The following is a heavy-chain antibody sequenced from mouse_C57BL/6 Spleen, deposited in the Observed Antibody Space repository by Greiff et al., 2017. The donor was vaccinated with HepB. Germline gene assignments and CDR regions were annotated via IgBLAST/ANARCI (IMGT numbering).Heavy chain of an antibody. CDR1: GFTFSDYG. CDR2: LSSGSSTI. J-gene: IGHJ3*01. V-gene: IGHV5-17*01. CDR3: ARPGRVAWFAY. Sequence: EVQWVESGGGLVKPGGSLKLSCAASGFTFSDYGMHWVRQAPEKGLEWVAYLSSGSSTIYYADTVKGRFTLSRDNAKNTLFLQMTSLRSEDTAMYYCARPGRVAWFAYWGQGTLVTVSA.